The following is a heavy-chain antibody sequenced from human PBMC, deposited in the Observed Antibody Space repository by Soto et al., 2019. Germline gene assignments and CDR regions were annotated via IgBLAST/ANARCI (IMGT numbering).Heavy chain of an antibody. J-gene: IGHJ4*02. CDR3: ARKRYYYGSGSYFSFDY. V-gene: IGHV4-34*01. D-gene: IGHD3-10*01. CDR2: INHSGST. Sequence: SETLSLTCAVYGGSFSGYYWSWIRQPPGKGLEWIGEINHSGSTNYNPSLKSRVTISVDTSKNQFSLKLSSVTAADTAVYYCARKRYYYGSGSYFSFDYWGKGTPVTVSS. CDR1: GGSFSGYY.